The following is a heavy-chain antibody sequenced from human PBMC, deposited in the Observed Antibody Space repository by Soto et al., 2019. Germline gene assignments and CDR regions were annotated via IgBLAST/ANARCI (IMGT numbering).Heavy chain of an antibody. CDR3: ARYSGWYGGYYYYYGMDV. D-gene: IGHD6-19*01. V-gene: IGHV4-39*01. CDR2: IYYSGST. Sequence: SETLSLTCTVSGGSISSSSYYWGWIRQPPGKGLECIGSIYYSGSTYYNPSLKSRVTISVDTSKNQFSLKLSSVTAADTAVYYCARYSGWYGGYYYYYGMDVWGQGTTVTVSS. CDR1: GGSISSSSYY. J-gene: IGHJ6*02.